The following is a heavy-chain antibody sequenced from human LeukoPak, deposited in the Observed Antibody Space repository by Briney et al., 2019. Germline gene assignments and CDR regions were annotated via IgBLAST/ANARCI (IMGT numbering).Heavy chain of an antibody. CDR2: ISSNSSYI. CDR1: GFTFSSYS. CDR3: ARGRGYSGYEPFDY. Sequence: GGSLRLSCAASGFTFSSYSMNWVRQAPGKGLEWVSSISSNSSYIYYADSVKGRFTISRDNAKNSLYLQMNSLRAEDTAVYYCARGRGYSGYEPFDYWGQGTLVTVSS. J-gene: IGHJ4*02. V-gene: IGHV3-21*01. D-gene: IGHD5-12*01.